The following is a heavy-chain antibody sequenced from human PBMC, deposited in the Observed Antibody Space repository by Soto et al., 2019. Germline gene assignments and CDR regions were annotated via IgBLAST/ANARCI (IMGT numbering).Heavy chain of an antibody. J-gene: IGHJ3*01. CDR1: GFTVSNTY. CDR3: ARDRSDSSRADSFDV. CDR2: IYRGVST. V-gene: IGHV3-53*01. Sequence: GGSLRLSCAVSGFTVSNTYMSWVRQAPGKGLEWVAVIYRGVSTHYADSVKGRFTISRDDSKNTIYLQMNSLRAEDTAVYYCARDRSDSSRADSFDVWGQGTMVTVSS. D-gene: IGHD6-25*01.